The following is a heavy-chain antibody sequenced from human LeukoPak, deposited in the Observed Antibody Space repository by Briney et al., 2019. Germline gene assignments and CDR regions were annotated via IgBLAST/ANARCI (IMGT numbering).Heavy chain of an antibody. Sequence: GGSLRLSCAASGFTFSSYEMNWVRQAPGKGLEWVSYISSSGSTIYYADSVKGRFTISRDNAKNSLYLQMNSLRAEDTAVYYCARQNGYSGHDFRSGYFDYWGQGTLVTVSS. J-gene: IGHJ4*02. CDR2: ISSSGSTI. CDR3: ARQNGYSGHDFRSGYFDY. V-gene: IGHV3-48*03. CDR1: GFTFSSYE. D-gene: IGHD5-12*01.